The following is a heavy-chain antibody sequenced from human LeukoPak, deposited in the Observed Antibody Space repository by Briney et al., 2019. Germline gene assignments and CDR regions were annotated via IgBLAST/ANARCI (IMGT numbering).Heavy chain of an antibody. CDR1: GFTFSCYA. V-gene: IGHV3-23*01. CDR3: AKAYYYYYMDV. Sequence: GGSLRLSCSASGFTFSCYAMSWVPQAPGKGLEWVSAISGSGGTTYYADYVQGRFTISGDNSKNTLYLQMNSLRAEDTAVYYCAKAYYYYYMDVWGKGTTVTVSS. J-gene: IGHJ6*03. CDR2: ISGSGGTT.